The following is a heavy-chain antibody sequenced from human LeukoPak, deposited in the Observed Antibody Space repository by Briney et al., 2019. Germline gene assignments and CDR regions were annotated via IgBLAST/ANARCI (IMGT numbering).Heavy chain of an antibody. J-gene: IGHJ4*02. V-gene: IGHV3-30-3*01. CDR3: ARDKMASIASAGLDY. D-gene: IGHD6-13*01. Sequence: GGSPRLSCAASGFTFNTDSMHWVRLAPGKGLGWVAVISNDGSNKYYADSAKGRFTISRDNSRNTLYLQMNSLRVDDTAVYYCARDKMASIASAGLDYWGQGILVTVSS. CDR1: GFTFNTDS. CDR2: ISNDGSNK.